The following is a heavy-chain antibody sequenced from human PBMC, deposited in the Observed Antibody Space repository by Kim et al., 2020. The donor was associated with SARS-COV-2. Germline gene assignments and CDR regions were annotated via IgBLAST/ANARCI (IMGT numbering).Heavy chain of an antibody. D-gene: IGHD6-19*01. Sequence: SVKVSCKASGGTFSSYAISWVRQAPGQGLEWMGGIIPIFGTANYAQKFQGRVTITADKSTSTAYMELSSLRSEDTAVYYCARDGAPYSSGWYRFDYWGQGTLVTVSS. CDR1: GGTFSSYA. J-gene: IGHJ4*02. V-gene: IGHV1-69*06. CDR2: IIPIFGTA. CDR3: ARDGAPYSSGWYRFDY.